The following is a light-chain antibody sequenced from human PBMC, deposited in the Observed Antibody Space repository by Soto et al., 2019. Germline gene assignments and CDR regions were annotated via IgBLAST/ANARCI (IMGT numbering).Light chain of an antibody. CDR3: QQRSECPRT. CDR1: QSISSS. J-gene: IGKJ1*01. CDR2: DAS. Sequence: EIVLTQSPATLSLSPGERATLSCRASQSISSSLAWYQQKPGQAPRLLIYDASSRATGFPDRFSGSWSGTDFTLTIGSLEPEDFAVYYCQQRSECPRTFGQGTKVEIK. V-gene: IGKV3-11*01.